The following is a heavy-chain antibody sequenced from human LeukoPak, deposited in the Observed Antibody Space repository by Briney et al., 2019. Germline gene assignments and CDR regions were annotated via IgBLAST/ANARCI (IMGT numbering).Heavy chain of an antibody. CDR3: AKVRGVIIGWFDP. CDR1: GFTFSSYA. CDR2: ISGSGGST. D-gene: IGHD3-10*01. Sequence: GGSLRLSCAASGFTFSSYAMSGVRQAPGKGLDWVSAISGSGGSTYYADSVKGRFTISRDNSKNTLYLQMNSLRAEDTAVYYCAKVRGVIIGWFDPWGQGTLVTVSS. V-gene: IGHV3-23*01. J-gene: IGHJ5*02.